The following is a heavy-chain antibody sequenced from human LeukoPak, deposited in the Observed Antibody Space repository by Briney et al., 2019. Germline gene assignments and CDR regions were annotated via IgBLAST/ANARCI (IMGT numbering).Heavy chain of an antibody. J-gene: IGHJ3*02. CDR2: IYHSGST. Sequence: PSGTLSLTCAVSGGSISSSNWWSWVRQPPGKGLEWIGEIYHSGSTNYNPSLKSRVTISVDTSKNQFSLKLSSVTAADTAVYYCAREVDVVVVAATMGAFDIWGQGTMVTVSS. CDR3: AREVDVVVVAATMGAFDI. V-gene: IGHV4-4*02. D-gene: IGHD2-15*01. CDR1: GGSISSSNW.